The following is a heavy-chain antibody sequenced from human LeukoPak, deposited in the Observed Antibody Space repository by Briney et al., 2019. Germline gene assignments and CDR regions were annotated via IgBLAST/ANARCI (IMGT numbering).Heavy chain of an antibody. CDR3: AKVSYCSSTSCSGYMDV. Sequence: GGSLRLSCAASGFTFSSYSMNWVRQAPGKGLEWVSYISSSSSTIYYADSVKGRFTISRDNSKNTLYLQMNSLRAEDTAVYYCAKVSYCSSTSCSGYMDVWGKGTTVTVSS. CDR1: GFTFSSYS. D-gene: IGHD2-2*01. CDR2: ISSSSSTI. V-gene: IGHV3-48*01. J-gene: IGHJ6*03.